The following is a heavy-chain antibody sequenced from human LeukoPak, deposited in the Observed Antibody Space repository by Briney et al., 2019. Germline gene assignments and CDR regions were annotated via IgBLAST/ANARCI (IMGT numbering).Heavy chain of an antibody. J-gene: IGHJ6*02. D-gene: IGHD2-15*01. CDR2: ISAYNGNT. V-gene: IGHV1-18*01. CDR3: ARGPAVVVVAATARGYYYYGMDV. Sequence: GASVKVSCKASGYTFTSYGISWVRQAPGQGLEWMGWISAYNGNTNYAQKLQGRVTMTTDTSTSTAYMELRSLRSDDTAVYYCARGPAVVVVAATARGYYYYGMDVWAKGPRSPSP. CDR1: GYTFTSYG.